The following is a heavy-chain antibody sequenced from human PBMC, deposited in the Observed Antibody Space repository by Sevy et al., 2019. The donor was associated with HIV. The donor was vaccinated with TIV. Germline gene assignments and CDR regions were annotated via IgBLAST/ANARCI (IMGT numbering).Heavy chain of an antibody. Sequence: SESLSLTCTVSGGSISSYYWSWIRQPPGKGLEWIGYIYYSGSTNYNASLKSRVTISVDTSKNQFSLKLSSVTAADTAVYYCARGINCSSGSCYPNDYWGHGTLVTVSS. V-gene: IGHV4-59*01. CDR2: IYYSGST. J-gene: IGHJ4*01. CDR1: GGSISSYY. CDR3: ARGINCSSGSCYPNDY. D-gene: IGHD2-15*01.